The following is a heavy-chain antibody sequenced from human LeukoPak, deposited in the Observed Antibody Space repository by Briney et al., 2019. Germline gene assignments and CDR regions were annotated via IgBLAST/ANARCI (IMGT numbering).Heavy chain of an antibody. CDR3: ARDTYQPGRIDC. D-gene: IGHD2-2*01. CDR2: INDVSDDI. CDR1: EFTFSLYA. Sequence: GGSLRLSCAASEFTFSLYAMNWVRQAPGKGLEWVSYINDVSDDIHYADSVKGRFTISRDNAKNTLYLQMNSLRAEDTAVYYCARDTYQPGRIDCWGQGTLVIVSS. V-gene: IGHV3-21*05. J-gene: IGHJ4*02.